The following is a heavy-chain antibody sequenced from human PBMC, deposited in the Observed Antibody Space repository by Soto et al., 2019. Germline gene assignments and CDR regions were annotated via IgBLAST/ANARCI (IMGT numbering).Heavy chain of an antibody. CDR2: IYPDDNK. CDR3: AKARGANNWANYYGLDV. D-gene: IGHD1-1*01. V-gene: IGHV3-66*02. CDR1: GLSVVGSY. J-gene: IGHJ6*02. Sequence: PGGSLRLSCAASGLSVVGSYMNWFRQSPQKGLEWISVIYPDDNKYYADAVKGRFTISRDNAKNMVSLQMDSLRAEDTAVYYCAKARGANNWANYYGLDVWGQGTTVTVSS.